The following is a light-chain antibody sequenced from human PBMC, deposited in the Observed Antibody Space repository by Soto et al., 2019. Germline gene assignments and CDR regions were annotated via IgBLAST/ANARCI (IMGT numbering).Light chain of an antibody. V-gene: IGKV1-39*01. J-gene: IGKJ1*01. CDR2: AAS. CDR1: QSISTY. Sequence: DIQMTQSPSSLSASVGDRVTITCRASQSISTYLNWYQQKPGKAPKLLIYAASSLQTGVPSRFSGSGSGTDFPLTISSLQPEDFASYYCQQSYSTLGTFGQGTKVEI. CDR3: QQSYSTLGT.